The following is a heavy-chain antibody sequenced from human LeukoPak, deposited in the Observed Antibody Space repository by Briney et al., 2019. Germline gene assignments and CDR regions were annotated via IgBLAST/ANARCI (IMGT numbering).Heavy chain of an antibody. V-gene: IGHV4-59*12. CDR2: IYYSGST. CDR1: GGSISSYY. J-gene: IGHJ4*02. Sequence: SETLSLTCTVSGGSISSYYWSWIRQPPGKGLEWIGYIYYSGSTNYNPSLKSRVTISVDTSKNQFSLKLSSVTAADTAVYYCARDSRPMIVVVITTGEGYFDYWGQGTLVTVSS. D-gene: IGHD3-22*01. CDR3: ARDSRPMIVVVITTGEGYFDY.